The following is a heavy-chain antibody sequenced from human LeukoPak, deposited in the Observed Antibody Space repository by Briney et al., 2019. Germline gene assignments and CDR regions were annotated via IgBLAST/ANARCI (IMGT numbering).Heavy chain of an antibody. CDR2: INPNSGGT. V-gene: IGHV1-2*02. CDR3: ARGRLVSRNWFDP. J-gene: IGHJ5*02. CDR1: GYTFTGYY. D-gene: IGHD3-10*01. Sequence: ASVKVSCKASGYTFTGYYMHWVRQAPGQGLEWMGWINPNSGGTNYAQKFQGRVTMTRDTSISTAYMELSRLRSDDTAVYYCARGRLVSRNWFDPWGQGTLVTVSS.